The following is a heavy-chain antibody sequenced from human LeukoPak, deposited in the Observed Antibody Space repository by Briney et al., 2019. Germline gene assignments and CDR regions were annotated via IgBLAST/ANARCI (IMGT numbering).Heavy chain of an antibody. CDR1: GGSISCYY. Sequence: PSETLSLTCTVSGGSISCYYWSWIRQPPGKGLEWIGYIYYSWSTNYNPSLKSRVTISVDTSKNQFSLKLSSVTAADTAVYYCARQYCSSTSCQEFDPWGQGTLVTVSS. J-gene: IGHJ5*02. D-gene: IGHD2-2*01. CDR3: ARQYCSSTSCQEFDP. V-gene: IGHV4-59*08. CDR2: IYYSWST.